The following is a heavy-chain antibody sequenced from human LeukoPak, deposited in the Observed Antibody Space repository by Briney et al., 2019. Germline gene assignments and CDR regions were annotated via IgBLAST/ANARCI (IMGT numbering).Heavy chain of an antibody. CDR1: GYTFTGYY. CDR3: AKEGGRGDYDILTGYYYFDY. CDR2: INPNSGGT. D-gene: IGHD3-9*01. Sequence: ASVKVSCKASGYTFTGYYMHWVRQAPGQGLEWMGWINPNSGGTNYAQKFQGRVTMTRDTSISTAYMELSRLRSDDTAVYYCAKEGGRGDYDILTGYYYFDYWGQGTLVTVSS. J-gene: IGHJ4*02. V-gene: IGHV1-2*02.